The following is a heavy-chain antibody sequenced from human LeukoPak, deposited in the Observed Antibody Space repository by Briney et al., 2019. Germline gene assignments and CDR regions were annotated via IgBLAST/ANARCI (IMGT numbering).Heavy chain of an antibody. CDR1: GFTFSNYG. D-gene: IGHD3-22*01. CDR2: IGFDGSDH. CDR3: AKASAMIVVVSKHFDY. Sequence: GGSLRLSCTASGFTFSNYGMHWARQAPGKGLEWVAFIGFDGSDHSYADSVKGRFTISRDNSKNTLYLQMNSLRAEDTAVYYCAKASAMIVVVSKHFDYWGQGTLVTVSS. J-gene: IGHJ4*02. V-gene: IGHV3-30*02.